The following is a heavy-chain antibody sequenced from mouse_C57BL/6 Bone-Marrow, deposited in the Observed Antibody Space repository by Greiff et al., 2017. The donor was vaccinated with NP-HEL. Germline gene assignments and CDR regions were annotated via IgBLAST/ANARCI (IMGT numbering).Heavy chain of an antibody. CDR3: ARMGQPLTTVGY. Sequence: QVQLQQSGAELARPGASVKLSCKASGYTFTSYGISWVKQRTGQGLEWIGEIYPRSGNTYYNEKFKGKATLTADKSSSTAYMELRSLTSHDSAVYFCARMGQPLTTVGYWGQGTTLTVSS. V-gene: IGHV1-81*01. J-gene: IGHJ2*01. CDR2: IYPRSGNT. D-gene: IGHD1-1*01. CDR1: GYTFTSYG.